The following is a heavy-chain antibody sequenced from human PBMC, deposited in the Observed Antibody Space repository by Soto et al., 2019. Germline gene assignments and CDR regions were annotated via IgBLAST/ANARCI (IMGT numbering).Heavy chain of an antibody. CDR1: GGSISSGGYY. D-gene: IGHD4-4*01. CDR2: IDHSGST. Sequence: XSLTCNVSGGSISSGGYYWSWIRQLPRKGLEWIGKIDHSGSTHHNPSLRGRLIISVDTSKNQFSLKLTSVTPADTAVYXXXXXXXXXXXYTTXXYXXXGTLVTVSS. J-gene: IGHJ4*02. CDR3: XXXXXXXXXYTTXXY. V-gene: IGHV4-31*03.